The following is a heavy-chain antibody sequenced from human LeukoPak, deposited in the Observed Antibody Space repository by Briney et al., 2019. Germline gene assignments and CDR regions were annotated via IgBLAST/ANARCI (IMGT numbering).Heavy chain of an antibody. CDR3: ARGAEYCSGGSCYLILDY. V-gene: IGHV4-4*07. D-gene: IGHD2-15*01. CDR1: GGSISSYY. J-gene: IGHJ4*02. Sequence: KPSETLPLTCTVSGGSISSYYWSWIRQPAGKGLEWIGRIYASGSTNYNPSLKSRVTMSVDTSKNQFSLKLSSVTAADTAVYYCARGAEYCSGGSCYLILDYWGQGTLVTVSS. CDR2: IYASGST.